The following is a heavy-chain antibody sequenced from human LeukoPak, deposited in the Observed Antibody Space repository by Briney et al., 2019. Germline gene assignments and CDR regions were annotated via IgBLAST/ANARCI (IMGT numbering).Heavy chain of an antibody. J-gene: IGHJ4*02. D-gene: IGHD5-12*01. V-gene: IGHV1-2*02. CDR1: GYRFIAYY. CDR2: INPNTGDT. CDR3: ASDRPPIN. Sequence: VASVKVSCKASGYRFIAYYMHWVRQAPGQGLEWLGCINPNTGDTNYAQSCQGRITMTRDTSISTAYMELSTLDYDDTAVYYCASDRPPINWGQGTLVTVSS.